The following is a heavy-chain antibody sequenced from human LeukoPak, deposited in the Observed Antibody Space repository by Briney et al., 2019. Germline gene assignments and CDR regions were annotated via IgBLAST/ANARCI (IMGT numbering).Heavy chain of an antibody. V-gene: IGHV4-38-2*02. CDR3: ASVGSNFDY. Sequence: SETLSLTCTVSGYSISSGYYWGWIRQPPGKGLEWIGSIYHSGSTYYNPSLKSRVTISVDTSKNQFSLKLSSVTAADTAVYYCASVGSNFDYWGQGTLVTVSS. J-gene: IGHJ4*02. CDR1: GYSISSGYY. CDR2: IYHSGST. D-gene: IGHD2-15*01.